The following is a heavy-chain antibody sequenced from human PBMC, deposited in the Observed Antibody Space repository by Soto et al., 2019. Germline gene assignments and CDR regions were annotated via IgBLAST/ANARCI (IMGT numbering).Heavy chain of an antibody. CDR3: ARDYGSGLGDAFDI. Sequence: PGGSLRLSCAASGFTFSSYAMHWVRQAPGKGLEYVSAISSNGGSTYYANSVKGRFTISRDNSKNTLYLQMGSLRAEDMAVYYCARDYGSGLGDAFDIWGQGTMVTVSS. V-gene: IGHV3-64*01. CDR1: GFTFSSYA. J-gene: IGHJ3*02. D-gene: IGHD6-19*01. CDR2: ISSNGGST.